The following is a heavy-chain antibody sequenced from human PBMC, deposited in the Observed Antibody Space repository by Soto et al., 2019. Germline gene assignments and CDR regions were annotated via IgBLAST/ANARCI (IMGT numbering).Heavy chain of an antibody. Sequence: QVQLVQSGPEVKKPGASVKVSCKASGYTFTNYGVSWVRQAPGQGLEWMGWISTNNGNTQFAQKFQDRVTLTIDTSTTTAYMEVRSLISDDTAVYYCAKFDFGDYYFDSWGQGTLVTVSS. V-gene: IGHV1-18*01. D-gene: IGHD4-17*01. CDR2: ISTNNGNT. J-gene: IGHJ4*02. CDR1: GYTFTNYG. CDR3: AKFDFGDYYFDS.